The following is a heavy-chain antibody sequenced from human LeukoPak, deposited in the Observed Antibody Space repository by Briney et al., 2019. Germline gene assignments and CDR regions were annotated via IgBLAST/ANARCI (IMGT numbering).Heavy chain of an antibody. CDR2: IYTSGST. Sequence: PSQTLSLTCTVSGGSISSGSYYWSWIRQPAGKGLEWIGRIYTSGSTNYNPSLKSRVTISVDTSKNQFSLKLSSVTAAATAVYYCARDRGYSYGYFDYWGQGTLVTVSS. D-gene: IGHD5-18*01. J-gene: IGHJ4*02. CDR3: ARDRGYSYGYFDY. V-gene: IGHV4-61*02. CDR1: GGSISSGSYY.